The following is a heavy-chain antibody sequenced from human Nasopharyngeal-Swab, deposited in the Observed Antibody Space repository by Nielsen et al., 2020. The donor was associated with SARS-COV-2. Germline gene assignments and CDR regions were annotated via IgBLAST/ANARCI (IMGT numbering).Heavy chain of an antibody. CDR3: ARDPVYDYVWGSYRIDAFDI. Sequence: SETLSLTCTVSGGSISSGGYYWSWIRQHPGKGLEWIGYIYYSGSTYYNPSLKSRVTISVDTSKNQFSLKLSSVTAADTAEYYCARDPVYDYVWGSYRIDAFDIWGQGTMVTVSS. V-gene: IGHV4-31*03. J-gene: IGHJ3*02. CDR1: GGSISSGGYY. CDR2: IYYSGST. D-gene: IGHD3-16*02.